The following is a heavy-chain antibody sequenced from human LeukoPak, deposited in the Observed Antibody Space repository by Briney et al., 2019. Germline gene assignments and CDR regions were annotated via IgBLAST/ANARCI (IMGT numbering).Heavy chain of an antibody. V-gene: IGHV1-69*05. CDR2: IIPIFGTA. CDR3: ARAFSIRLPGGQPFDY. J-gene: IGHJ4*02. D-gene: IGHD1-14*01. CDR1: GGTFSSYA. Sequence: ASVKLSCKASGGTFSSYAISWVRQAPGQGLEWMGGIIPIFGTANYAQKFQGRVTITTDESTSTAYMELSSLRSEDTAVYYCARAFSIRLPGGQPFDYWGQGTLVTVSS.